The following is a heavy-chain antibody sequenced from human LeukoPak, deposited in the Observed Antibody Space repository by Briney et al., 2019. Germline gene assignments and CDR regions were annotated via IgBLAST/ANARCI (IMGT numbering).Heavy chain of an antibody. CDR3: ARHGDYYGSGTFDY. V-gene: IGHV5-51*01. J-gene: IGHJ4*02. Sequence: GESLKISSKGSGYSFTNYWIGWVRQMPGKSLEWMGIIYPGDSDTTYSPSFQGQVTISADKSISTAYLQWSSLKASDTAMYYCARHGDYYGSGTFDYWGQGTLVTVSS. CDR1: GYSFTNYW. D-gene: IGHD3-10*01. CDR2: IYPGDSDT.